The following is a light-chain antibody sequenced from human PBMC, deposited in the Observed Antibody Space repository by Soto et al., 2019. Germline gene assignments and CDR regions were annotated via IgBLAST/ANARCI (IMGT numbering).Light chain of an antibody. CDR1: QSVTSSH. V-gene: IGKV3-20*01. J-gene: IGKJ4*01. Sequence: EIVLTQSPGTLSLSPGERATLSCRASQSVTSSHLAWYQQKPGQAPRLLIYGASSRATGTPDRFSGSGSGTDFTLTISRLEPEDFAVYYCQQYGGSPLTFGGGTTVETK. CDR2: GAS. CDR3: QQYGGSPLT.